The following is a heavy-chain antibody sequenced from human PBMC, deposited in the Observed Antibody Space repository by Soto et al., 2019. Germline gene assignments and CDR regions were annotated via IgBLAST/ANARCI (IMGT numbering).Heavy chain of an antibody. CDR3: AKESGSHTREDY. D-gene: IGHD1-26*01. J-gene: IGHJ4*02. Sequence: HPGGSLRLSCAASGSTFSSYATSWVRQAPGKGLEWVSAISGSGGSTYYADSVKGRFTISRDNSKNTLYLQMNSLRAEDTAVYYCAKESGSHTREDYWGQGTLVTVSS. V-gene: IGHV3-23*01. CDR1: GSTFSSYA. CDR2: ISGSGGST.